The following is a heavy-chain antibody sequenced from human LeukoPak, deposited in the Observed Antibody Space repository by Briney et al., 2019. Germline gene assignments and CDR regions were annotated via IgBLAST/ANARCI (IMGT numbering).Heavy chain of an antibody. CDR3: ARVPGPNWFGP. Sequence: SETLSLTFTVSGYSIRSGYYWGWIRQPPGKGLEWIGNMYHSGSTFYNPSLRSRVTISVDTSKNQISLNLRSVTAADTAVYYCARVPGPNWFGPWGQGTLVTVSS. J-gene: IGHJ5*02. V-gene: IGHV4-38-2*02. CDR1: GYSIRSGYY. CDR2: MYHSGST.